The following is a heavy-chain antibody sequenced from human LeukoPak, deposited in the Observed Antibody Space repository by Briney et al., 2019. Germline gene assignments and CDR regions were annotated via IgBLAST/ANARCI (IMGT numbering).Heavy chain of an antibody. D-gene: IGHD3-9*01. V-gene: IGHV4-59*12. CDR1: GGSISSYY. J-gene: IGHJ4*02. CDR2: IYYSGST. CDR3: ARAVRGGYDILTGYYTSPNFDY. Sequence: SETLSFTCTVSGGSISSYYWSWIRQPPGKGLEWIGNIYYSGSTNYNPSLKSRVTISVDTSKNQFSLKLSSVTAADTAVYYCARAVRGGYDILTGYYTSPNFDYWGQGTLVTVSS.